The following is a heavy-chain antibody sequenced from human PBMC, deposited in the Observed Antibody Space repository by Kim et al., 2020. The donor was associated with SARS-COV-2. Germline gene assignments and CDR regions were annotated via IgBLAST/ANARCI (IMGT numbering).Heavy chain of an antibody. V-gene: IGHV3-30*18. CDR2: ISYDGSNK. CDR3: AKVGGSQLWLREFDY. CDR1: GFTFSSYG. J-gene: IGHJ4*02. Sequence: GSLRLSCAASGFTFSSYGMHWVRQAPGKGLEWVAVISYDGSNKYYADSVKGRFTISRDNSKNTLYLQMNSLRAEDTAVYYCAKVGGSQLWLREFDYWGQGTLVTVSS. D-gene: IGHD5-18*01.